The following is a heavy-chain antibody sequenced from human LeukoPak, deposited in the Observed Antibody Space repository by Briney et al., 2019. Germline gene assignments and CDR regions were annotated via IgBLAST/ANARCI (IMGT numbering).Heavy chain of an antibody. D-gene: IGHD4-17*01. CDR1: GFTFDDYG. V-gene: IGHV3-20*04. CDR3: ARRGTRSGIDYGDYEYYFDY. Sequence: GGSLRLSCAASGFTFDDYGMSWVRQAPGKGLKWVSGINWNGGSTGYADSVKGRFTISRDNAKNSLYLQMNSLRAEDTALYYCARRGTRSGIDYGDYEYYFDYWGQGTLVTVSS. CDR2: INWNGGST. J-gene: IGHJ4*02.